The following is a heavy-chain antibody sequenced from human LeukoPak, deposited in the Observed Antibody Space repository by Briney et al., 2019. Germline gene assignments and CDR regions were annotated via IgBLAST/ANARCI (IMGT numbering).Heavy chain of an antibody. CDR1: GGPISSYY. CDR3: ARNELSMFDY. J-gene: IGHJ4*02. V-gene: IGHV4-59*13. D-gene: IGHD1-26*01. Sequence: SETLSLTCTVSGGPISSYYWSWIRQPPGKALEWIGYIYYSGSTNYTPSLKSRVTISADTSKNQLSLRLSSVTAADTAVYYCARNELSMFDYWGQGTLVTVSS. CDR2: IYYSGST.